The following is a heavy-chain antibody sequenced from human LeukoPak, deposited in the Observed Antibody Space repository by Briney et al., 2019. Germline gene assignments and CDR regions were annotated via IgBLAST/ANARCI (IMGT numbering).Heavy chain of an antibody. V-gene: IGHV1-69*04. CDR2: IIPIFGIA. CDR1: GGTFSSYA. D-gene: IGHD3-10*01. CDR3: ARTTAEGSGPNLDH. J-gene: IGHJ4*02. Sequence: SVKVSCKASGGTFSSYAISWVRQAPGQGLEWMGRIIPIFGIANYAQKFQGRVTITADKSTSTAYMELSSLRSEDTAVYYCARTTAEGSGPNLDHWGQGTLVTVSS.